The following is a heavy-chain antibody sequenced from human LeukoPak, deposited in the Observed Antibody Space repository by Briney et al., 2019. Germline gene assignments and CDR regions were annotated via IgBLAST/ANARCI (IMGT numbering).Heavy chain of an antibody. J-gene: IGHJ5*02. CDR3: ARSLLTEVNCFDP. CDR1: GFTFTTYS. CDR2: IASDGITT. D-gene: IGHD3-16*01. V-gene: IGHV3-74*01. Sequence: GGSLTLSCAASGFTFTTYSFNWVRQAPGKGLVWVSRIASDGITTNYADSVKGRFTISRDNAKNTLYLQMTSLRAEDTAVYYCARSLLTEVNCFDPWGQGALVTVSS.